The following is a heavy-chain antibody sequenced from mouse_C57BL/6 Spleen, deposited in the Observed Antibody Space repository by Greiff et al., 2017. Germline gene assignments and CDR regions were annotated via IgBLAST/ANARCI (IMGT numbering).Heavy chain of an antibody. CDR3: AKGERRLRFAD. CDR1: GFYINNPY. D-gene: IGHD3-2*02. J-gene: IGHJ3*01. V-gene: IGHV14-3*01. CDR2: INPANGNT. Sequence: VQLQQSVAELVRPGASVKLSCTASGFYINNPYMHWVKQRPDQGLEWIGRINPANGNTNYAPKFQGKATITADTASNTASLQLSSLTSEDTAIYYCAKGERRLRFADWGQGTLVTGSA.